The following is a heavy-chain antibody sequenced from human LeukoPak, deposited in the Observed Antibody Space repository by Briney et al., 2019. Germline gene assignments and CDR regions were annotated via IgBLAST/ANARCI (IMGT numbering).Heavy chain of an antibody. J-gene: IGHJ3*02. CDR3: ARERITMVRGVMVDAFDI. D-gene: IGHD3-10*01. Sequence: GGSLRLSCAASGFTFSSYWMSWVRQAPGKGLEWVANIKQDGSEKYYVDSVKGRFTISRDNAKNSLYLQMNSLRAEDTAVYYCARERITMVRGVMVDAFDIWGQGTMVTVSS. V-gene: IGHV3-7*01. CDR1: GFTFSSYW. CDR2: IKQDGSEK.